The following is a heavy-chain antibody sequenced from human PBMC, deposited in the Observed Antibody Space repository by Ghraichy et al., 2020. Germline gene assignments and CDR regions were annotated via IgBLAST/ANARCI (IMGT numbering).Heavy chain of an antibody. J-gene: IGHJ3*02. CDR1: GFTFDDYA. CDR2: ISWNSGSI. D-gene: IGHD6-6*01. V-gene: IGHV3-9*01. CDR3: ARGASSPQNAFDI. Sequence: GGSLRLSCAASGFTFDDYAMHWVRQAPGKGLEWVSGISWNSGSIGYADSVKGRFTISRDNAKNSLYLQINSLRAEDTALYYCARGASSPQNAFDIWGQGTMVTVSS.